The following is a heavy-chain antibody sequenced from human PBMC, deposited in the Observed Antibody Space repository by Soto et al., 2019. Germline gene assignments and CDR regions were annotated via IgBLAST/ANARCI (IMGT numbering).Heavy chain of an antibody. CDR1: GFTFSNFG. CDR3: AKATPWVTVTSLIDY. CDR2: ISGSGGST. J-gene: IGHJ4*02. V-gene: IGHV3-23*01. Sequence: EVQLLESGGGLVQPGGSLRLSCAASGFTFSNFGMTWVRQAPGKGLEWVSSISGSGGSTYYADSVKGRFTISRDNSKNTLYLQMNSLRAEDTAVFYCAKATPWVTVTSLIDYWGRGILVSVSA. D-gene: IGHD4-17*01.